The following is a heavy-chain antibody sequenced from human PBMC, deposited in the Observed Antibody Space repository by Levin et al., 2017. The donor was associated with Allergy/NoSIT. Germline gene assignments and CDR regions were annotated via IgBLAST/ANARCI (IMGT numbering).Heavy chain of an antibody. CDR1: GYSFTNYW. CDR3: ARQWLLLENWFDP. CDR2: IYPGDSDT. J-gene: IGHJ5*02. D-gene: IGHD6-19*01. Sequence: KVSCKGSGYSFTNYWIGWVRQMPGKGLEWMGIIYPGDSDTRYSPSFQGQVTISADKSMSTAYLQWSSLKASDTAMYYCARQWLLLENWFDPWGQGTLVTVSS. V-gene: IGHV5-51*01.